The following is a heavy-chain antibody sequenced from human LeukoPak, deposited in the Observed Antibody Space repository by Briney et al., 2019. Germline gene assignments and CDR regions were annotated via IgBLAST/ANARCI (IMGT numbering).Heavy chain of an antibody. CDR1: GGSISSYY. D-gene: IGHD3-22*01. CDR2: INYSGST. CDR3: ARDRRRYYYDSSGSLDAFDV. J-gene: IGHJ3*01. Sequence: PSETLSLTCTVSGGSISSYYWSCIRQPPGKGLEWIGYINYSGSTNYNPSLKSRVTISVDTSKNQFSLKLSSVTAAATAVYYCARDRRRYYYDSSGSLDAFDVWGLGTMVTVSS. V-gene: IGHV4-59*01.